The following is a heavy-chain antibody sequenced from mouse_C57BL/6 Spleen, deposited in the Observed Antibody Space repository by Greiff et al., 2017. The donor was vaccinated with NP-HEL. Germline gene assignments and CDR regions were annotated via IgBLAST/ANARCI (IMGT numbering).Heavy chain of an antibody. CDR3: ARNYGYGGYYYAMDY. J-gene: IGHJ4*01. V-gene: IGHV1-39*01. CDR1: GYSFTDYN. CDR2: INPNYGTT. D-gene: IGHD2-2*01. Sequence: EVKLMESGPELVKPGASVKISCKASGYSFTDYNMNWVKQSNGKSLEWIGVINPNYGTTSYNQKFKGKATLTVDQSSSTAYMQLNSLTSEDSAVYYCARNYGYGGYYYAMDYWGQGTSVTVSS.